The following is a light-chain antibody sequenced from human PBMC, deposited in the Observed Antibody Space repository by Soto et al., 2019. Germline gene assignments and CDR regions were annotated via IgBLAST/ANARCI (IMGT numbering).Light chain of an antibody. CDR2: DVS. CDR1: QSVSSN. V-gene: IGKV3-11*01. J-gene: IGKJ4*01. CDR3: QQRSNWLT. Sequence: EIVMTQSPATLSVSPGERATLSCRASQSVSSNLAWYQQKPGQAPRLLIYDVSSRATGIPARFSGSGSGTDFTLTISSLEPEDFAVYYCQQRSNWLTFGGGTKVDIK.